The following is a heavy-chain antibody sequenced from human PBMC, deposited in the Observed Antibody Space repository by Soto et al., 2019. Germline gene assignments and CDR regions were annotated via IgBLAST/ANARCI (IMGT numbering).Heavy chain of an antibody. V-gene: IGHV3-21*01. CDR3: ARCPRGYSYGYRYFDL. Sequence: GGSLRLSCAASGFTFSSYSMNWVRQAPGKGLEWVSSISSSSSYIYYADSVKGRFTISRDNAKNSLYLQMNSLRAEDTAVYYCARCPRGYSYGYRYFDLWGRGTLVTVS. D-gene: IGHD5-18*01. J-gene: IGHJ2*01. CDR1: GFTFSSYS. CDR2: ISSSSSYI.